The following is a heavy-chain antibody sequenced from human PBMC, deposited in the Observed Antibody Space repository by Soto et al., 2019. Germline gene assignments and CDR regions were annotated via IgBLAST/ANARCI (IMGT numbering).Heavy chain of an antibody. Sequence: EVQLVESGGGLVQPGGSLRLSCAASGFTFSLYSMSWVRQAPGKGLEWVSYISRSSTGIHYADSVKGRFTISRDVATNSMHPQMNRLRDGATAGYYCARAVTWAVDVWGQGTPVSISS. CDR2: ISRSSTGI. J-gene: IGHJ6*02. CDR1: GFTFSLYS. V-gene: IGHV3-48*02. CDR3: ARAVTWAVDV. D-gene: IGHD3-10*01.